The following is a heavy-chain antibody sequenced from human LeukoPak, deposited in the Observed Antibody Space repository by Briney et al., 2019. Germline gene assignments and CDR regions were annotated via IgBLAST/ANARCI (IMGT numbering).Heavy chain of an antibody. D-gene: IGHD3-22*01. CDR3: AKGVPGSGYSPFDY. CDR1: GFTFSSYS. J-gene: IGHJ4*02. V-gene: IGHV3-21*04. Sequence: GGSLRLSCAASGFTFSSYSMNWVRQAPGKGLEWVSSISSSSSYIYYADSVKGRFTISRDNSKNTLYLQMNSLRAEDTAVYYCAKGVPGSGYSPFDYWGQGTLVTVSS. CDR2: ISSSSSYI.